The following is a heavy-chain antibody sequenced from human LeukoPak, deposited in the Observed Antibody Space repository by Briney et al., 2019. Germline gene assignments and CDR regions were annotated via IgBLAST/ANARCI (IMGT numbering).Heavy chain of an antibody. CDR1: GGTFSSYA. V-gene: IGHV1-69*13. D-gene: IGHD5-18*01. J-gene: IGHJ6*03. Sequence: ASVKVSCKASGGTFSSYAISWVRQAPGQGLEWMGGIIPIFGTANYAQKFQGRVTITADESTSTAYMELSSLRSEDTAVYYCARGRKDSAMARRYYYYYMDVWGKGTTVTISS. CDR2: IIPIFGTA. CDR3: ARGRKDSAMARRYYYYYMDV.